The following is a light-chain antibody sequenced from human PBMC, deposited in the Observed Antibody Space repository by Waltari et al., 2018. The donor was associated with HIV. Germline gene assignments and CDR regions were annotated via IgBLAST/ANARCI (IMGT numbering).Light chain of an antibody. CDR1: SSDVGDYY. CDR2: EVT. V-gene: IGLV2-14*01. J-gene: IGLJ3*02. CDR3: SSYISSATPE. Sequence: QSALTQPASVSTSPGQSISISCTGTSSDVGDYYVSWYQHHSGKAPKVIIYEVTNRPSGVSHRFSGSKSGNTASLTISGLLPEDEADYFCSSYISSATPEFGGGTRLTVL.